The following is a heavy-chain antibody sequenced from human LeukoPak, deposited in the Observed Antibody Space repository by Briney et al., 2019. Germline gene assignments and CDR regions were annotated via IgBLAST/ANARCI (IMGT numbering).Heavy chain of an antibody. Sequence: GESLKISCKGSGYSFTSYWIGWVRQMPGKGLEWMWIIYPGDSDTRYSPSFQGQVTISADKSISTAYLQWSSLKASDTAMYYCARHGSEDYDFWSGYSYYYGMDVWGQGTTVTVSS. CDR1: GYSFTSYW. CDR2: IYPGDSDT. D-gene: IGHD3-3*01. CDR3: ARHGSEDYDFWSGYSYYYGMDV. V-gene: IGHV5-51*01. J-gene: IGHJ6*02.